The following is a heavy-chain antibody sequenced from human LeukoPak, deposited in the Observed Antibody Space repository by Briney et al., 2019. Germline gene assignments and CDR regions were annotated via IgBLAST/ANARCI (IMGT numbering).Heavy chain of an antibody. CDR3: ARLETYYYGSGSYYNDY. V-gene: IGHV4-31*03. CDR1: GGSISSGGYY. D-gene: IGHD3-10*01. CDR2: IYYSGST. Sequence: PSQTLSLTCTVSGGSISSGGYYWSWIRQHPGKGLEWIGYIYYSGSTYYNPSLKSRVTISVDTSKTQFTLKLRSVTAADTAVYYCARLETYYYGSGSYYNDYWGQGTLVTVSS. J-gene: IGHJ4*02.